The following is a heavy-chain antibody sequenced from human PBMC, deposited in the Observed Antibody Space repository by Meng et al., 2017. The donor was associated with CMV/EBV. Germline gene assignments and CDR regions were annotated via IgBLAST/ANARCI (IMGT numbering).Heavy chain of an antibody. D-gene: IGHD3-3*01. CDR3: AHSLGYYDFWSGYLYYFDY. Sequence: LGTSGVGGSCIRQPRGKALEWLALIYWNDDKRYSPSLKSRLTITKDTSKNQVVLTMTNMDPVDTATYYCAHSLGYYDFWSGYLYYFDYWGQGTLVTVSS. CDR2: IYWNDDK. J-gene: IGHJ4*02. CDR1: LGTSGVG. V-gene: IGHV2-5*01.